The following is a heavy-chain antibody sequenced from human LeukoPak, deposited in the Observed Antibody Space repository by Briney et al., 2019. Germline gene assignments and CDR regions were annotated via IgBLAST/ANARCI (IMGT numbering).Heavy chain of an antibody. CDR3: ARDPMNPLRYGSGSYYYMDV. J-gene: IGHJ6*03. Sequence: PSQTLSLTCTVSGGSISSGDYYWSWIRQPPGKGLEWIGYIYYSGSTYYNPSLKSRVTISVDTSKNQFSLKLSSVTAADTAVYYCARDPMNPLRYGSGSYYYMDVWGKGTTVTVSS. V-gene: IGHV4-30-4*08. D-gene: IGHD3-10*01. CDR1: GGSISSGDYY. CDR2: IYYSGST.